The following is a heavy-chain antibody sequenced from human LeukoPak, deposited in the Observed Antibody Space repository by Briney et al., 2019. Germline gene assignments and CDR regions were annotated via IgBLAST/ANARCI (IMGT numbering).Heavy chain of an antibody. Sequence: GASVKVSCKASGYTFTSYGISWVRQAPGQGLEWMGWISAYNGNTNYAQKLQGRVTMTTDTSTSTAYMELRSLRSDDTAVYYCARDPPTVYEGITIFGVVMKDYWGQGTLVTVST. J-gene: IGHJ4*02. D-gene: IGHD3-3*01. CDR2: ISAYNGNT. V-gene: IGHV1-18*01. CDR3: ARDPPTVYEGITIFGVVMKDY. CDR1: GYTFTSYG.